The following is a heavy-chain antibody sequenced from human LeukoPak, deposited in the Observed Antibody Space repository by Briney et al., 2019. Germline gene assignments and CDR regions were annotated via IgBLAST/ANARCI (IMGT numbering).Heavy chain of an antibody. Sequence: PSQTLSLTCTVSGGSISSGDYYWSWIRQPPGKGLEWIGYIYYSGSTYYNPSPKSRVTISVDTSKNQFSPKLSSVTAADTAVYYCARDSRFLTGYYNYWGQGTLVTVSS. V-gene: IGHV4-30-4*01. D-gene: IGHD3-9*01. CDR2: IYYSGST. J-gene: IGHJ4*02. CDR3: ARDSRFLTGYYNY. CDR1: GGSISSGDYY.